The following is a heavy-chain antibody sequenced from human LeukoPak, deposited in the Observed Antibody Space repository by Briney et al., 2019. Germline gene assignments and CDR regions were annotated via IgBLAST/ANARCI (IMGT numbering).Heavy chain of an antibody. V-gene: IGHV3-48*03. Sequence: PGGSLRLSCAASGFTLSTYEMTWVRQAPGKGLEWVSFISSSTSHTFYADSVKGRFTIFRDTAKNSLYLQMNNLRGEDTAVYYCARVVSSSTRAFDIWGQGTMVAVS. J-gene: IGHJ3*02. D-gene: IGHD2-15*01. CDR2: ISSSTSHT. CDR1: GFTLSTYE. CDR3: ARVVSSSTRAFDI.